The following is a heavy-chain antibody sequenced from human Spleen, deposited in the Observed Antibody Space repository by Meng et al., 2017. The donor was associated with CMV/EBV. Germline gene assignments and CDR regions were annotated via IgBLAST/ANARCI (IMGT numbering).Heavy chain of an antibody. V-gene: IGHV4-39*07. CDR3: AGTIERDYNSGWLPSY. CDR1: GGSITSSYYY. J-gene: IGHJ4*02. Sequence: SETLSLTCTVSGGSITSSYYYWGWIRQPPGKGLQWTGSVFYTGSTYYNPSLQGRVTVSIDTSKNQLSLNLRSVTAADTAVYYCAGTIERDYNSGWLPSYWGQGTLVTVSS. D-gene: IGHD5-12*01. CDR2: VFYTGST.